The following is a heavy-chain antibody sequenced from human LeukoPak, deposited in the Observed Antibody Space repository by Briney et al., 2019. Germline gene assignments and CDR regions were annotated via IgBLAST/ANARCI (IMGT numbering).Heavy chain of an antibody. J-gene: IGHJ4*02. CDR1: GYTFTSYG. Sequence: ASVKVSCKASGYTFTSYGISWVRQAPGQGLEWVGRINPNSGATNYAQQFQGRVTMTRDTSISTAYMELSRLRSDDTAVYYCVRDHDILTGYPTDYWGQGTLVTVSS. D-gene: IGHD3-9*01. CDR3: VRDHDILTGYPTDY. V-gene: IGHV1-2*06. CDR2: INPNSGAT.